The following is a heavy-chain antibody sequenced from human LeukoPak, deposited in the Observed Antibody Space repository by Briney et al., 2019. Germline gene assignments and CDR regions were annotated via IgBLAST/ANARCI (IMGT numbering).Heavy chain of an antibody. V-gene: IGHV1-2*02. D-gene: IGHD3-22*01. CDR1: GYTFTGYY. Sequence: ASVKVSCKASGYTFTGYYMHWVRQAPGQGLEWMGWINPNSGGTDYAQKFQGRVTMTRDTSISTTYMELSRLRSDDTAMYYCARAEALSDNSGYYEDYWGQGTLVTVSS. J-gene: IGHJ4*02. CDR3: ARAEALSDNSGYYEDY. CDR2: INPNSGGT.